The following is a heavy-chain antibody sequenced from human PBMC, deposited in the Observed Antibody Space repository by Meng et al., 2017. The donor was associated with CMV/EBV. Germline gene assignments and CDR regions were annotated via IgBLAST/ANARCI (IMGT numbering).Heavy chain of an antibody. Sequence: GESLKISCAASGFTVSSNYMSWVRQAPGKGLEWVSVIYSGGSTYYADSVKGRFTISGDNSKNTLYLQMNSLRAEDTAVYYCASGHLYWGQGTLVTVSS. J-gene: IGHJ1*01. D-gene: IGHD3-3*02. CDR1: GFTVSSNY. CDR3: ASGHLY. CDR2: IYSGGST. V-gene: IGHV3-53*01.